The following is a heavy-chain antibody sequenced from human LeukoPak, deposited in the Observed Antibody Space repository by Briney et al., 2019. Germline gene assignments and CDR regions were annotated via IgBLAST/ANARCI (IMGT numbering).Heavy chain of an antibody. Sequence: GGSLRLSCAASGFTFTTSAMTWVRQAPGKGLEWVSYISDSGISTYYADSVKGRFTISRDNSKNTLHLQMTSLRAEDTAVYYCAKYITVTTNSYYYYMDVWGKGTTVTVSS. V-gene: IGHV3-23*01. CDR1: GFTFTTSA. CDR2: ISDSGIST. D-gene: IGHD4-11*01. J-gene: IGHJ6*03. CDR3: AKYITVTTNSYYYYMDV.